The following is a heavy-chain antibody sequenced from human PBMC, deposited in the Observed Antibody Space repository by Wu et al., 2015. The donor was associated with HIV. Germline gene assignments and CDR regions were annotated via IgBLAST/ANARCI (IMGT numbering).Heavy chain of an antibody. J-gene: IGHJ5*02. Sequence: QVQLVQSGAEVKKPGASVKVSCTASGYTFPVYYIHWVRQAPGQGLEWMGGIIPIFGTANYAQKFQGRVTITADESTSTAYMELSSLRSEDTAVYYCARGGRDGYNWRFDPWGQGTLVTVSS. CDR3: ARGGRDGYNWRFDP. CDR2: IIPIFGTA. CDR1: GYTFPVYY. D-gene: IGHD5-24*01. V-gene: IGHV1-69*01.